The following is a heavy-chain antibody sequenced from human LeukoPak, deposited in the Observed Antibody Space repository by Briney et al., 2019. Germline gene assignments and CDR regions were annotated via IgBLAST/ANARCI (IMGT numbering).Heavy chain of an antibody. CDR2: IYPADSNT. Sequence: GESLKISCKGSGYNFVNNWIGWVRQMPGKGLEWMAIIYPADSNTEYSPSFQGQVIISADQSINTAFLQWSSLKASDTAMYYCVRSPACSSGTCYPNWFDPRGQGTLVIVSS. J-gene: IGHJ5*02. CDR3: VRSPACSSGTCYPNWFDP. CDR1: GYNFVNNW. D-gene: IGHD2-15*01. V-gene: IGHV5-51*01.